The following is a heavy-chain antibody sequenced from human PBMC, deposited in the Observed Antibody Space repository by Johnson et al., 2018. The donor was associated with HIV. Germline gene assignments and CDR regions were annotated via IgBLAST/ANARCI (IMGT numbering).Heavy chain of an antibody. Sequence: EVQLVESGGGLVQPGGSLRLSCAASGFTFSPYWMHWVRQAPGHGLVWVSRIVSDVSSAIYTDSVTGRFTISRDNTKNTVYLQMNSLRAEDTAVYYCTTGVFHAFDMWGQGTMVTVSS. CDR2: IVSDVSSA. V-gene: IGHV3-74*01. CDR1: GFTFSPYW. D-gene: IGHD3-10*01. J-gene: IGHJ3*02. CDR3: TTGVFHAFDM.